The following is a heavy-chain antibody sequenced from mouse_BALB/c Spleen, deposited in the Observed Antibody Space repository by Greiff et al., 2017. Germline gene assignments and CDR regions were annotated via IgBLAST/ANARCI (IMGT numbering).Heavy chain of an antibody. V-gene: IGHV14-4*02. Sequence: VQLQQSGAELVRSGASVKLSCTASGFNIKDYYMHWVKQRPEQGLEWIGWIDPENGDTEYAPKFQGKATMTADTSSNTAYLQLSSLTSEDTAVYYCARGDYDGMDYWGQGTSVTVSS. CDR3: ARGDYDGMDY. CDR2: IDPENGDT. CDR1: GFNIKDYY. J-gene: IGHJ4*01.